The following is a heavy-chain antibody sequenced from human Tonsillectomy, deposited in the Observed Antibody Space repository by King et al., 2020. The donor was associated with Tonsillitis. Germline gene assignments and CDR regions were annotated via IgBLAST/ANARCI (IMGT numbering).Heavy chain of an antibody. CDR3: AKRFYYDILTGYYRVYAFAFDI. Sequence: VQLVESGGGLVQPGGSLRLSCAASGFTFSSYAMSWVRQAPGKGLEWVSAISGSGGSTYYADSVKGRFTISRDNSKNTLYLQMNSLRAEDTAVYYCAKRFYYDILTGYYRVYAFAFDIWGQGTMVTVSS. CDR2: ISGSGGST. D-gene: IGHD3-9*01. V-gene: IGHV3-23*04. CDR1: GFTFSSYA. J-gene: IGHJ3*02.